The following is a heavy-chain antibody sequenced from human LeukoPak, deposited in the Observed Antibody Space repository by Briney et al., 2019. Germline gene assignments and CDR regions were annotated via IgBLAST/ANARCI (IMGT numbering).Heavy chain of an antibody. CDR3: AKDGRFLEWLSPPDAFDI. D-gene: IGHD3-3*01. V-gene: IGHV3-30*02. CDR1: GFTFSSYA. CDR2: IRYDGSNK. J-gene: IGHJ3*02. Sequence: GGSLRLSCAASGFTFSSYAMSWVRQAPGKGLEWVAFIRYDGSNKYYADSVKGRFTISRDNSKNTLYLQMNSLRAEDTAVYYCAKDGRFLEWLSPPDAFDIWGQGTMVTVSS.